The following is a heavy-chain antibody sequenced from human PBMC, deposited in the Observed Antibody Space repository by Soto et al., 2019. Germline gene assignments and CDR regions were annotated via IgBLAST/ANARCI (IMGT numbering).Heavy chain of an antibody. J-gene: IGHJ6*02. D-gene: IGHD1-1*01. CDR1: GFTFSYHA. CDR3: ARGTTTSAFSAMDV. Sequence: QVQLVESGGGVVQPGRSLRLSCAASGFTFSYHALNWVRQAPGKGLEWVAVISYDGDNKYIAESVKGRFTISRDNSKNTVSLQMNSLRTEDTAMYFCARGTTTSAFSAMDVWGQGTTVTVYS. V-gene: IGHV3-30-3*01. CDR2: ISYDGDNK.